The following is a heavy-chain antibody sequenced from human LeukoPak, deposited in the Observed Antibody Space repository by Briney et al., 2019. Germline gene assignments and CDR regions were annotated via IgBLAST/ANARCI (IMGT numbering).Heavy chain of an antibody. CDR1: GYSISSGYY. Sequence: SETLSLTCTVSGYSISSGYYWGWIRQPPGKGLERIGSIYHSGSTYYNPSLKSRVTISVDTSKNQFSLKLSSVTAADTAVYYCARHFDYDSGGDPFDIWGQGTMVTVSS. V-gene: IGHV4-38-2*02. CDR2: IYHSGST. CDR3: ARHFDYDSGGDPFDI. J-gene: IGHJ3*02. D-gene: IGHD3-10*01.